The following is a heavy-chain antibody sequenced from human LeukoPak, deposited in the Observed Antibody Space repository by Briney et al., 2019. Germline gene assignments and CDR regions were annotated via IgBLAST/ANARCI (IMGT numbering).Heavy chain of an antibody. CDR1: GGSFSGYY. J-gene: IGHJ6*02. V-gene: IGHV4-34*01. CDR2: INHSGST. Sequence: KASETLSLTCAVYGGSFSGYYWSWIRQPPGKGLEWIGEINHSGSTNYNPSLKSRVTISVDTSKNQFSLKLSSVTAADTAVYYCARGVRWQQLTWGQGTTVTVSS. CDR3: ARGVRWQQLT. D-gene: IGHD6-13*01.